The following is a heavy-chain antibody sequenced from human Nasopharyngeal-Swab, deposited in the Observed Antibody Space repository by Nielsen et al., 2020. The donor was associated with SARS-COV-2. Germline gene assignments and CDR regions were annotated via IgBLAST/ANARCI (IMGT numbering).Heavy chain of an antibody. V-gene: IGHV1-2*06. CDR2: INPNSGGT. CDR3: AREPDSSGWYATSNWFDP. D-gene: IGHD6-19*01. J-gene: IGHJ5*02. CDR1: GYTFTGYY. Sequence: ASVKVSCKASGYTFTGYYMHWVRQAPAQGLEWMGRINPNSGGTNYAQKFQGRVTMTRDTSISTAYMELSRLRSDDTAVYYCAREPDSSGWYATSNWFDPWGQGTLVTVSS.